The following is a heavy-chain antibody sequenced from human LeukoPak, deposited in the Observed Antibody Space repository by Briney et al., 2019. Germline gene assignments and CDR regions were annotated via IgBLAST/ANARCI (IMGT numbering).Heavy chain of an antibody. J-gene: IGHJ5*02. V-gene: IGHV1-8*01. CDR3: ARRRRMRNWFDP. CDR1: GYTFTSYD. CDR2: MNPNSGNT. D-gene: IGHD1-1*01. Sequence: ASVKVSCKASGYTFTSYDINWVRHATGQGLEWMGWMNPNSGNTGYAQKFQGRVTMTRNTSISTAYMELSSLRSEDTAVYYCARRRRMRNWFDPWGQGTLVTVSS.